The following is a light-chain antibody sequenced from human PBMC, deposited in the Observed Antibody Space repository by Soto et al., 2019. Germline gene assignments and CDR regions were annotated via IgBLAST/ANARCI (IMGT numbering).Light chain of an antibody. Sequence: SYELTQPPSVSVAPGKTAAITCGGNDIGRRSVHWYQQKPGQAPVLVIYYDNARPSAIPDRFSGSNSGNTATMTISRVEDGDEADYYCQVWDSDSEHVVFGGGTKLTVL. J-gene: IGLJ2*01. CDR2: YDN. CDR3: QVWDSDSEHVV. CDR1: DIGRRS. V-gene: IGLV3-21*04.